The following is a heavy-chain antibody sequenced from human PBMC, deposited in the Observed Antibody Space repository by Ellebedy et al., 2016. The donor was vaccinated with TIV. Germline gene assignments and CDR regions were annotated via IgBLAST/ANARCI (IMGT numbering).Heavy chain of an antibody. CDR1: GYTFTSYY. J-gene: IGHJ4*02. Sequence: AASVKVSCKASGYTFTSYYMHWVRQAPGQGLEWMGIINPSGGSTSYAQKLQGRVTMTRDTSTSTVYMVLRSLRSEDTAVYYCARGRYDSSGYYPEHKRGPFDYWGQGTLVTVSS. V-gene: IGHV1-46*04. CDR3: ARGRYDSSGYYPEHKRGPFDY. CDR2: INPSGGST. D-gene: IGHD3-22*01.